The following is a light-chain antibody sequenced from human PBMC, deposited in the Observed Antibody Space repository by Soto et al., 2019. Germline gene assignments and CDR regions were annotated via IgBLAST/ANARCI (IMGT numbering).Light chain of an antibody. Sequence: EIVMTQSPATLSVSPGERATLSCRASQSVGSNLAWYQQKPGQAPRLLIYGASTRATGIPARFSGSGSGTAFTLTISSLQSEDFAVYYCQQYNNWPPLMYTFGQGTKLEI. CDR3: QQYNNWPPLMYT. V-gene: IGKV3-15*01. J-gene: IGKJ2*01. CDR2: GAS. CDR1: QSVGSN.